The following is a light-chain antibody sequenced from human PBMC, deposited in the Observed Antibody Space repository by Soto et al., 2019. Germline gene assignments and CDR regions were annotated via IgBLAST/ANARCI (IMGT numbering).Light chain of an antibody. CDR2: AAS. CDR3: QQYYSYTPT. Sequence: AIRMTQSPSSLSASTGDRVTITCRASQGISSYLAWYQQKPGKAPKLLIYAASTLQSGVPSRFSGSGSGTDFTLTTSCLQSEDFATYYCQQYYSYTPTFGPGTKVDIX. V-gene: IGKV1-8*01. CDR1: QGISSY. J-gene: IGKJ3*01.